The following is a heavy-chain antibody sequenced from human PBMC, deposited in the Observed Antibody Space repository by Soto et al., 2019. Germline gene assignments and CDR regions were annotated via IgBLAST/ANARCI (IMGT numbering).Heavy chain of an antibody. CDR2: IYYSGST. V-gene: IGHV4-39*07. Sequence: PSETLSLTCTVSGGSISSSSYYWGWIRQPPGKGLEWIGSIYYSGSTYYNPSLKSRVTISVDTSKNQFSLKLSSVTAADTAVYYCARLRGARSIIAYGMDVWGQGTTVTVSS. CDR3: ARLRGARSIIAYGMDV. J-gene: IGHJ6*02. CDR1: GGSISSSSYY. D-gene: IGHD6-6*01.